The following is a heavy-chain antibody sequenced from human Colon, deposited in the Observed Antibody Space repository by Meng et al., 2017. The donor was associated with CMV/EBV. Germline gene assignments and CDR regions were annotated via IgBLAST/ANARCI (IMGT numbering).Heavy chain of an antibody. Sequence: GESLKISCVASGFTFSKFAMAWVRQVPGKGLEWVSIIGGSGSSTYYAGSVKGRFTMSRDNSKNTVYLQMNNLRADDTALYYCAKDAQDDSNFFDFWGQGTLVTVSS. CDR2: IGGSGSST. CDR1: GFTFSKFA. D-gene: IGHD4-11*01. CDR3: AKDAQDDSNFFDF. V-gene: IGHV3-23*01. J-gene: IGHJ4*02.